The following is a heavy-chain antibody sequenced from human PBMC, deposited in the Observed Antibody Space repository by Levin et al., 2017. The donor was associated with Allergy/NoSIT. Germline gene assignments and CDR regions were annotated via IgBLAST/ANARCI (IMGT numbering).Heavy chain of an antibody. CDR3: ARSGRFGKTHFDY. J-gene: IGHJ4*02. CDR1: GGPIRNYY. D-gene: IGHD1-26*01. V-gene: IGHV4-59*08. CDR2: IYYSGST. Sequence: SQTLSLTCTVSGGPIRNYYWSWIRQPPGKGLEWIGYIYYSGSTNYNPSLKSRVTISVDTSKNQFSLQLNSVTAADTAVHYCARSGRFGKTHFDYWGQGTLVTVSS.